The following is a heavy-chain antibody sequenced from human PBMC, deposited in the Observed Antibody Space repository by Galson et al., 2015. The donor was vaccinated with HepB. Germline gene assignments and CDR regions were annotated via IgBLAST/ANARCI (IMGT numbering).Heavy chain of an antibody. D-gene: IGHD6-13*01. Sequence: SLRLSCAASGFTFSDYYMSWIRQAPGKGLEWVSYISSSGSTIYYADSVKGRFTISRDNAKNSLYLQMNSLRAEDTAVYYCARAQGVAAATTGAFDIWGQGTMVTVSS. CDR3: ARAQGVAAATTGAFDI. CDR1: GFTFSDYY. J-gene: IGHJ3*02. CDR2: ISSSGSTI. V-gene: IGHV3-11*01.